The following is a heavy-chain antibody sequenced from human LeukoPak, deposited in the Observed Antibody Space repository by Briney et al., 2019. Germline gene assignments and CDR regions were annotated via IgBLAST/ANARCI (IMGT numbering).Heavy chain of an antibody. CDR2: ISGNGGSS. Sequence: GGSLRLSCAASGFTFTNYAMSWVRQAPGKGLEWVSAISGNGGSSLYAGSVKGRFTISRDNSKNTLYLQMNSLRDEDTALYYCAKGRGGSCYSAIDCWGQGTQVTVSS. D-gene: IGHD2-15*01. CDR3: AKGRGGSCYSAIDC. V-gene: IGHV3-23*01. CDR1: GFTFTNYA. J-gene: IGHJ4*02.